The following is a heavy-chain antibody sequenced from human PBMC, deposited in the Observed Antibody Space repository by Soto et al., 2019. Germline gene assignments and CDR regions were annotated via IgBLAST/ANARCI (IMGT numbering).Heavy chain of an antibody. J-gene: IGHJ4*02. CDR2: INPDGNVG. CDR1: GFTFSTYW. CDR3: AGRGGHDYNY. Sequence: EVQLLGSGGGLVQPGGSLRLSCVGSGFTFSTYWMNWVRQAPGKGLEWVANINPDGNVGTYVDSVRGRFTTSRDNAKNSLYLQMNSLRAFDTAVYFCAGRGGHDYNYWGQGIMDTVSS. V-gene: IGHV3-7*03. D-gene: IGHD4-4*01.